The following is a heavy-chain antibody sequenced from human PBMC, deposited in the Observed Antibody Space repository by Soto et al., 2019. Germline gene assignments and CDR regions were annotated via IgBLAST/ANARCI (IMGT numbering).Heavy chain of an antibody. J-gene: IGHJ5*01. Sequence: GGSLRLSCAASGFTFSSYAMSWVRQAPGKGLEWVSAISGSGGSTYYADSVKGRFTISRDNSKNTLYLQMNSLRAEDTAVYYCARVRQGCSANNCYFDPWGQGTQVTVSS. D-gene: IGHD1-1*01. CDR1: GFTFSSYA. V-gene: IGHV3-23*01. CDR2: ISGSGGST. CDR3: ARVRQGCSANNCYFDP.